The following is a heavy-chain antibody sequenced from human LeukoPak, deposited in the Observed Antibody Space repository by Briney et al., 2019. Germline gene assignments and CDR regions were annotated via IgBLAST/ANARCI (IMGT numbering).Heavy chain of an antibody. V-gene: IGHV1-2*02. J-gene: IGHJ4*02. Sequence: ASVKVSCKASGYTLTDYHIHWVRQAPGQGLEWMGWIKPNSGVTNYEQKFQGRVTMTRDTSISTAYMEVSSLKSDDTAVYYCARGRPRGIGGTATEYWSQGTLVTVSS. CDR3: ARGRPRGIGGTATEY. CDR1: GYTLTDYH. D-gene: IGHD2-15*01. CDR2: IKPNSGVT.